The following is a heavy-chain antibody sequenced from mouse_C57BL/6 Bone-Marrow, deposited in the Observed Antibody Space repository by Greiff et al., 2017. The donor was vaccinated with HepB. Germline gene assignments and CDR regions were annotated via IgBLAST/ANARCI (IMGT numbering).Heavy chain of an antibody. J-gene: IGHJ1*03. V-gene: IGHV7-3*01. CDR3: ARYGDGYSDWYFDV. D-gene: IGHD2-3*01. Sequence: EVQLVESGGGLVQPGGSLSLSCAASGFTFTDYYMSWVRQPPGKALEWLGFIRNKANGYTTEYSASVKGRFTISRDNSQSILYLQMNALSAEDSATYYCARYGDGYSDWYFDVWGTGTTVTVSS. CDR2: IRNKANGYTT. CDR1: GFTFTDYY.